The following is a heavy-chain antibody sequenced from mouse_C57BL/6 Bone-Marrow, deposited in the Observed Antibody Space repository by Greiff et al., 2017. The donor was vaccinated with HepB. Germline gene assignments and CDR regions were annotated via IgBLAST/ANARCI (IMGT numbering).Heavy chain of an antibody. J-gene: IGHJ3*01. Sequence: VQLQQSGAELVKPGASVKLSCKASGYTFTSYWMHWVKQRPGQGLEWIGMIHPNSGSTNYNEKFKSKATLTVDKSSSTAYMQLSSLTSEDSAVYYCAGGYDGAWFAYWGQGTLVTVSA. D-gene: IGHD2-2*01. CDR3: AGGYDGAWFAY. CDR1: GYTFTSYW. V-gene: IGHV1-64*01. CDR2: IHPNSGST.